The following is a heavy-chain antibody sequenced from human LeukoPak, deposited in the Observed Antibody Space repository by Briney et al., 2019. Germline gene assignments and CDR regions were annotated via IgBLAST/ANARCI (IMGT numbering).Heavy chain of an antibody. CDR2: IYYSGNT. D-gene: IGHD3-10*01. CDR3: ARDDYYGSGRFDP. J-gene: IGHJ5*02. Sequence: PSETLSLTCIVSGGSISTSAYYWGWIRQPPGEGLQWIGSIYYSGNTYYNSSLKSRVTISVDTSTSQFSLRLSSVTAADTAVYYCARDDYYGSGRFDPWGQGTLVTVSS. CDR1: GGSISTSAYY. V-gene: IGHV4-39*02.